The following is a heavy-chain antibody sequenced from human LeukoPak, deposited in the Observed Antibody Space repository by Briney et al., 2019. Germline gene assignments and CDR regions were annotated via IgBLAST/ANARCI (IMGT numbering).Heavy chain of an antibody. CDR3: AREVGATPGYFDY. CDR2: IKQDGSEK. D-gene: IGHD1-26*01. V-gene: IGHV3-7*01. Sequence: GGSLRLSCAASGFTFSNYWMNWVRQAPGKGLGWVANIKQDGSEKYYVDSVKGRFTISRDNAKNSLYLQMNSLRAEDTAVYYCAREVGATPGYFDYWGQGTLVTVSS. CDR1: GFTFSNYW. J-gene: IGHJ4*02.